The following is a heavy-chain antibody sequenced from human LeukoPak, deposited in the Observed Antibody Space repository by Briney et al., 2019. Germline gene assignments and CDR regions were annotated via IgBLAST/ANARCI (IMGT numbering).Heavy chain of an antibody. D-gene: IGHD4-17*01. CDR2: IIPIFGTA. CDR1: GGTFSSYA. CDR3: ARGRRVLKWGDYARNYYYYMDV. V-gene: IGHV1-69*06. Sequence: ASVKVSCKASGGTFSSYAISWVRQAPGQGLEWMGGIIPIFGTANYAQKFQGRVTITADKSTSTAYMELSSLRSEDAAVYYCARGRRVLKWGDYARNYYYYMDVWGKGTTVTVSS. J-gene: IGHJ6*03.